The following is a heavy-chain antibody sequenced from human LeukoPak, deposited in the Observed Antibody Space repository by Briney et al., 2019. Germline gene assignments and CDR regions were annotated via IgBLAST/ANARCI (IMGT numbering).Heavy chain of an antibody. J-gene: IGHJ4*02. V-gene: IGHV4-4*02. D-gene: IGHD3-16*02. CDR3: ARGKVMITFGGVIVTFDY. Sequence: PSETLSLTCAVSDGSISSSNWWSWVRQPPGKGLEWIGEINHSESTNYNPSLKSRVTISVDTSKNQFSLKLSSVTAADTAVYYCARGKVMITFGGVIVTFDYWGQGTLVTVSS. CDR1: DGSISSSNW. CDR2: INHSEST.